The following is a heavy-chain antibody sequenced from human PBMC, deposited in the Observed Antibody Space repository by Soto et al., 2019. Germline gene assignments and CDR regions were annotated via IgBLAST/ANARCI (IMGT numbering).Heavy chain of an antibody. CDR3: AKLPWGFNYYDRSEYRATDNDAFDI. J-gene: IGHJ3*02. CDR2: VSYDGGIK. Sequence: QMQLVESGGGVVQPGTSLRVSCAASGFTFSHYGIHWVRQAPGTGLEWVAVVSYDGGIKLYADSVRDRFAISRDNSKNTLYLQMNSLGHDDTAVYYCAKLPWGFNYYDRSEYRATDNDAFDIWGQGTMVNVSS. D-gene: IGHD3-22*01. V-gene: IGHV3-30*18. CDR1: GFTFSHYG.